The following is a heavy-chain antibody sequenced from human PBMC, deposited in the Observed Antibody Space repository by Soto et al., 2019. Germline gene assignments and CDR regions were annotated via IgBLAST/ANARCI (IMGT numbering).Heavy chain of an antibody. J-gene: IGHJ4*02. CDR1: GFTFSSYA. Sequence: EVQLLESGGGLVQPGGSLRLSCAASGFTFSSYAMSWVRQAPGKGLEWVSAISGSGGSTYYADSVKGRFTISRDNSKNTLYLQMNSLRAEDTAVYYCANAARPLWLGGYNYWLPPLEIDYWGQGTLVTVSS. CDR3: ANAARPLWLGGYNYWLPPLEIDY. V-gene: IGHV3-23*01. D-gene: IGHD5-12*01. CDR2: ISGSGGST.